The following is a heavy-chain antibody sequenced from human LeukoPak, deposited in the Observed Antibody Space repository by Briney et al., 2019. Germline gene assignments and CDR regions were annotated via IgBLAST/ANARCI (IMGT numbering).Heavy chain of an antibody. Sequence: GESLKISCKGSGYSFTSYWIGWVRQMPGKGLEWMGIIYPGDSDTRYSPSFQGQVTISADKSISTAYLQWSSLKASDTAMYYSARQLRYCSSTSCLNFDYWGQGTLVTVSS. J-gene: IGHJ4*02. CDR3: ARQLRYCSSTSCLNFDY. V-gene: IGHV5-51*01. CDR2: IYPGDSDT. CDR1: GYSFTSYW. D-gene: IGHD2-2*01.